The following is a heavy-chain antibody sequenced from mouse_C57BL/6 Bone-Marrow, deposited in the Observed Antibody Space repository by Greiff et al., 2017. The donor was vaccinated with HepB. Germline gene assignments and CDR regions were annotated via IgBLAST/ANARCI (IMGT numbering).Heavy chain of an antibody. D-gene: IGHD2-10*02. V-gene: IGHV1-63*01. J-gene: IGHJ2*01. CDR1: GYTFANYW. CDR3: ARGGYGRGYFDY. CDR2: IYPGGGYT. Sequence: VQLLQSGAELVRPGTSVKMSCKASGYTFANYWIGWAKQRPGHGLEWIGDIYPGGGYTNYNEKFKGKATLTADKSSSTAYMQFSSLTSEDSAIYYCARGGYGRGYFDYWGQGTTLTVSS.